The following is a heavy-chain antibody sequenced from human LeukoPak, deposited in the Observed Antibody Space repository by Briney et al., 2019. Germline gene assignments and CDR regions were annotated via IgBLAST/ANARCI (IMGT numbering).Heavy chain of an antibody. J-gene: IGHJ4*02. Sequence: GGSLRLSCTASGFTLGSHDMHWVRHIPGQGLEWVAAVSSGFHAFFADSVQGRFTVSREDARNSLYLQMNSLRAGDTAVYYCVREARGYHYTYFDYWGQGTLVTVS. CDR3: VREARGYHYTYFDY. D-gene: IGHD5-18*01. V-gene: IGHV3-13*01. CDR2: VSSGFHA. CDR1: GFTLGSHD.